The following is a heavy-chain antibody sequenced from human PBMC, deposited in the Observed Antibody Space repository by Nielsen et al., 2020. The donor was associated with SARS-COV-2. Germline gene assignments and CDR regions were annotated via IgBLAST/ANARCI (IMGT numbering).Heavy chain of an antibody. CDR2: ISSSGSTI. CDR3: AGPYSSSVYYYYGMDV. CDR1: GFTFSDYY. D-gene: IGHD6-6*01. Sequence: GESLKISCAASGFTFSDYYMSWIRQAPGKGLEWVSYISSSGSTIYYADSVKGRFTISRDNAKNSLYLQMNSLRAEDTAVYYCAGPYSSSVYYYYGMDVWGQGTTVTVSS. V-gene: IGHV3-11*04. J-gene: IGHJ6*02.